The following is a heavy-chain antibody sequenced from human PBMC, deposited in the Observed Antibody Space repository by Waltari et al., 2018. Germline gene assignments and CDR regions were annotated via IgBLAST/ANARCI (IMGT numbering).Heavy chain of an antibody. J-gene: IGHJ4*02. CDR1: GFTVRTNF. V-gene: IGHV3-53*01. Sequence: EVQLVESGGNLIQPGGSLRLSCAASGFTVRTNFISWVRQAPGKGLEWGSIIYSGGNTYYAGSVKGRFTISRDNDKNMVYLEMNSRRAEDTAVYYCAKQSPSYTRGWYPLESWGPGTLVTVSP. CDR3: AKQSPSYTRGWYPLES. CDR2: IYSGGNT. D-gene: IGHD6-19*01.